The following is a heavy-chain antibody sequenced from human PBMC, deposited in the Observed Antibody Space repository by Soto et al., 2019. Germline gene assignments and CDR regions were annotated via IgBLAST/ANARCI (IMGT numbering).Heavy chain of an antibody. Sequence: WGSLRLSCAASGFTLSSYAMSWVRQAPGKGLEWVSAISGSGCSTYYADSVKGRFTISRDNSKNTLYLQMNSLRAEDTAVYYCAKCPIPYEQGAFDIWGQGTMVTVSS. CDR3: AKCPIPYEQGAFDI. D-gene: IGHD2-21*01. CDR2: ISGSGCST. J-gene: IGHJ3*02. V-gene: IGHV3-23*01. CDR1: GFTLSSYA.